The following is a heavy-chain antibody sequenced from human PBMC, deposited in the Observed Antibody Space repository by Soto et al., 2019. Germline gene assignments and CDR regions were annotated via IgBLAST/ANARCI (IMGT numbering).Heavy chain of an antibody. V-gene: IGHV3-74*01. Sequence: EVQLVESGGGLVQPGGSLRLSCAASGFTFSSYWMHWVRQVPGKGLVWVSGINYDRSHTSYADSVKGRFTISRDNAKNTLYLEINSLRAEDTAVYSCDRDGHCITTSCYGNWFDSWGQGTLVTVSS. CDR3: DRDGHCITTSCYGNWFDS. CDR2: INYDRSHT. J-gene: IGHJ5*01. CDR1: GFTFSSYW. D-gene: IGHD2-2*01.